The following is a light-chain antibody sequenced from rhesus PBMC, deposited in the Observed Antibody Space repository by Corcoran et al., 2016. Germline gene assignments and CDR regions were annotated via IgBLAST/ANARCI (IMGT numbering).Light chain of an antibody. CDR1: QGISNW. CDR3: QQHDNSPPYS. Sequence: DIQMTQSPSSLSASVGDRVTITCRASQGISNWLAWYQQKPGKAPKLLIYRASNLETGVPSRFSGSGSVTDFTLTISSLQPEDIATYYCQQHDNSPPYSFGQGTKVEIK. CDR2: RAS. J-gene: IGKJ2*01. V-gene: IGKV1-69*01.